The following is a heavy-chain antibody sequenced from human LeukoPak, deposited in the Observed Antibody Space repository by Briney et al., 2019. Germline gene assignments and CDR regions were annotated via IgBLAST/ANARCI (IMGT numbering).Heavy chain of an antibody. V-gene: IGHV3-30-3*01. D-gene: IGHD3-22*01. CDR2: ISYDGSNK. CDR3: ARELGSGYLDY. Sequence: GGSLRLSCAASSFTFSSYAMHWVRQAPGKGLEWVAVISYDGSNKYYADSVKGRFTISRDISKNTLYLQVNSLRAEDTAKYYCARELGSGYLDYWGQGTLVIVSS. J-gene: IGHJ4*02. CDR1: SFTFSSYA.